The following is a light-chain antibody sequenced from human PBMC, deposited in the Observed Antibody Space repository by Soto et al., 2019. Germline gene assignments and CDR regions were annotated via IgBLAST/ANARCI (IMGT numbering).Light chain of an antibody. Sequence: QAVVTQPPSVSGAPGQRVTISCTGSSSNIGAGYDVHWYQQLPGTVPKLLISSYTNRPSGVPDRFSGSKSGSSASLAITGLQAEDEADYYCQSYDSSLSAVVFGGGTQLTVL. CDR2: SYT. CDR1: SSNIGAGYD. CDR3: QSYDSSLSAVV. V-gene: IGLV1-40*01. J-gene: IGLJ2*01.